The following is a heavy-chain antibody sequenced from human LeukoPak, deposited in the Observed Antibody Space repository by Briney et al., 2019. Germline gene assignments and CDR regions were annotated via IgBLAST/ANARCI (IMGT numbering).Heavy chain of an antibody. V-gene: IGHV4-39*07. CDR3: ARVGNPLVTVFAWFDP. J-gene: IGHJ5*02. D-gene: IGHD3-3*01. CDR2: IFYSGST. CDR1: GGSIGSGTYY. Sequence: SETLSLTCTVSGGSIGSGTYYWGWIRQSPGKGLEWIGSIFYSGSTNYNPSLKSRVTISVDTSKNQFSLKLSSVAAADTAVYYCARVGNPLVTVFAWFDPWGQGTLVTVSS.